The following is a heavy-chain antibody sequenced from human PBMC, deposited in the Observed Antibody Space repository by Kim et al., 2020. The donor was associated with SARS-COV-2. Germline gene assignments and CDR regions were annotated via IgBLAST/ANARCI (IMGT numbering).Heavy chain of an antibody. CDR1: GGTFSSFA. Sequence: SVKVSCKASGGTFSSFAISWVRQAPGQGLEWIGGIIPVFGTTNYAEKFQGRVTIAADESTSTGYMALTNLIAEDTAVYYCASRRGDYDTSGYYFSAFEMWGQGKMVTVSP. J-gene: IGHJ3*02. D-gene: IGHD3-22*01. CDR3: ASRRGDYDTSGYYFSAFEM. CDR2: IIPVFGTT. V-gene: IGHV1-69*13.